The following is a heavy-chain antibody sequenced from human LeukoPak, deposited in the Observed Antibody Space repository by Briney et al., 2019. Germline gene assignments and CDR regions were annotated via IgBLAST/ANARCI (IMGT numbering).Heavy chain of an antibody. Sequence: GGSLRLSCAASGFTLSDYYMSWIRQAPGKGLEWVSYISSSGSTIYYADSVKGRFTISRDNAKNSLYLQMNSLRAEDTAVYYCARAVVVPAATSILYYYYMDVWGKGTTVTVSS. J-gene: IGHJ6*03. CDR1: GFTLSDYY. CDR2: ISSSGSTI. CDR3: ARAVVVPAATSILYYYYMDV. V-gene: IGHV3-11*04. D-gene: IGHD2-2*01.